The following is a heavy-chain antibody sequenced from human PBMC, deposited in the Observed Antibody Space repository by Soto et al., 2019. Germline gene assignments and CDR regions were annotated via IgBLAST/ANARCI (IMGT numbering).Heavy chain of an antibody. J-gene: IGHJ4*02. CDR2: ISAHSGKT. CDR3: ARRGYDISGYFFDY. V-gene: IGHV1-18*01. Sequence: ASVKVSCKASGYIFTSYGISWVRQAPGEGLEWMGWISAHSGKTIYAEKVQGRVTMTTETSTSTAYMDLRSLRSDDTAVYYCARRGYDISGYFFDYWGQGTMVTVYS. CDR1: GYIFTSYG. D-gene: IGHD3-22*01.